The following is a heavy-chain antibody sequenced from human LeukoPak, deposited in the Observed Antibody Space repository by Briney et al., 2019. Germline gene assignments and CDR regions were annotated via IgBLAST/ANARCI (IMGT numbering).Heavy chain of an antibody. CDR3: ARGCGWYYYFDY. CDR2: ISSSSSYI. Sequence: GGSLRLSCAPSGFTFSSYSMNWVRQAPGKGLEWVSSISSSSSYIYYADSVKGRFTISRDNAKNSLYLQMNSLRAEDTAVYYCARGCGWYYYFDYWGQGTLVTVSS. D-gene: IGHD6-19*01. V-gene: IGHV3-21*01. CDR1: GFTFSSYS. J-gene: IGHJ4*02.